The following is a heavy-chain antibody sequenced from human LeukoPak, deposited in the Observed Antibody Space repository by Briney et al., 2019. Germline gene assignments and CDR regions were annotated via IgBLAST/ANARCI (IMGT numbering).Heavy chain of an antibody. D-gene: IGHD6-19*01. Sequence: PGGSLRLSCAASGFTFSSCWLSWVRQAPGMGLEWVASIKQDGSEKYYVDSVKGRFTISRDNAKNSLYLQMNGLRAEDTAVYYCARESHSSGWYLDYWGQGTLVTVSS. CDR2: IKQDGSEK. J-gene: IGHJ4*02. CDR1: GFTFSSCW. CDR3: ARESHSSGWYLDY. V-gene: IGHV3-7*03.